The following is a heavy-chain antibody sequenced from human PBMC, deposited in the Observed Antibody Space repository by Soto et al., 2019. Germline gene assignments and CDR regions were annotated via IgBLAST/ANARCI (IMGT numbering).Heavy chain of an antibody. CDR2: IRGNGTGK. CDR1: GFTFSSYA. Sequence: GGSLRLSCAASGFTFSSYAMSWVRQAPGKGLEWVTLIRGNGTGKYYADSVKGRFTVSRDTSTNTVYLQMNSLRAEDTARYYCGKDIRSGSIDYWGQGTLVTVSS. CDR3: GKDIRSGSIDY. V-gene: IGHV3-23*01. D-gene: IGHD1-1*01. J-gene: IGHJ4*02.